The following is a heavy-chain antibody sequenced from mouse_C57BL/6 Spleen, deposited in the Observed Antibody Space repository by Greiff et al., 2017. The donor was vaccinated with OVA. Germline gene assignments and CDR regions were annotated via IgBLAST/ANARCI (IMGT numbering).Heavy chain of an antibody. CDR1: GYTFTSYG. J-gene: IGHJ1*03. D-gene: IGHD1-1*01. V-gene: IGHV1-81*01. CDR3: AREAEITTVVSYWYFDV. CDR2: IYPRSGNT. Sequence: QVQLQQSGAELARPGASVKLSCKASGYTFTSYGISWVKQRTGQGLEWIGEIYPRSGNTYYNEKFKGKATLTADKSSSTAYMELRSLTSEDSAVYFCAREAEITTVVSYWYFDVWGTGTTVTVSS.